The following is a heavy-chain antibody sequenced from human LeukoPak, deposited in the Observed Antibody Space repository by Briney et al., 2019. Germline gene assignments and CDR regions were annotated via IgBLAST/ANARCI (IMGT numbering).Heavy chain of an antibody. CDR2: ISGSGGST. J-gene: IGHJ4*02. CDR1: GFTFSSYA. CDR3: AGHLRLQWLAGFDY. V-gene: IGHV3-23*01. Sequence: GGSLRLSCAASGFTFSSYAMSWVRQAPGKGLEWVSAISGSGGSTYYADSVKGRFTISRDNSKNTLYLQMNSLRAEDTAVYYCAGHLRLQWLAGFDYWGQGTLVTVSS. D-gene: IGHD6-19*01.